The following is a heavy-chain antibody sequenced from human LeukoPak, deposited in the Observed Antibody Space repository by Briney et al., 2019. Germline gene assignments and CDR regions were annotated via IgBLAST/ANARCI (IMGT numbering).Heavy chain of an antibody. CDR1: GDSISSSSYY. V-gene: IGHV4-61*01. D-gene: IGHD5-12*01. CDR2: IYYSGST. Sequence: PSETLSLTCTVSGDSISSSSYYWTWIRQPPGKGLEWIGYIYYSGSTYYNPSLKSRVTISVDTSKNQFSLKLTSVTAADTAVYYCARAGGYSGYASNWGQGTLVTVSS. CDR3: ARAGGYSGYASN. J-gene: IGHJ4*02.